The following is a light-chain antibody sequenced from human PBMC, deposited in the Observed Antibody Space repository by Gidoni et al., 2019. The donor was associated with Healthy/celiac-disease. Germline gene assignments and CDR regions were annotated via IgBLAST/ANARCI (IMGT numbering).Light chain of an antibody. CDR1: TDISNY. Sequence: DIQITQSHSSLSASVGDKVTITFQASTDISNYLNWYQQKPGKAPKLLIYDASNLETGVPSRFSGSGSGTDFTFTISSLQPEDIATYYCQQYDNLPPLTFXGXTKVEIK. CDR3: QQYDNLPPLT. J-gene: IGKJ4*01. CDR2: DAS. V-gene: IGKV1-33*01.